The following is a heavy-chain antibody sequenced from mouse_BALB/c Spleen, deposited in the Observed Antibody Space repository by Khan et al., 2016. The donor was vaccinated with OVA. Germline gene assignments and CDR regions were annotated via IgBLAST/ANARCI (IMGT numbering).Heavy chain of an antibody. CDR3: ATGRGY. Sequence: EVQLQEPGPGLVKPSQYLSLTCTVTGYSITSDYSWNWIRQFPGNRLEWMGYISYSGSNSYTPSLKSRITITRDTSKNQFFLQLNSVTAEDTATYYCATGRGYWGQGTLVTVSA. J-gene: IGHJ3*02. D-gene: IGHD3-3*01. CDR2: ISYSGSN. CDR1: GYSITSDYS. V-gene: IGHV3-2*02.